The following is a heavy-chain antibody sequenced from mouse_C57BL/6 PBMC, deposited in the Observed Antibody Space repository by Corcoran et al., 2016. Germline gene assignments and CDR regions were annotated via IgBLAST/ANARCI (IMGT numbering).Heavy chain of an antibody. CDR2: IDPANGNT. CDR1: GFNIKNTY. D-gene: IGHD1-1*01. Sequence: EVQLQQSVAELVRPGASVKLSCTASGFNIKNTYMHWVKQRPEQGLEWIGRIDPANGNTKYAPKCQGKATITADTSSNTAYLQLSSLTAEDTAIYYCARLGYYYGSSYGYFDVWGTGTTVIVSS. J-gene: IGHJ1*03. V-gene: IGHV14-3*01. CDR3: ARLGYYYGSSYGYFDV.